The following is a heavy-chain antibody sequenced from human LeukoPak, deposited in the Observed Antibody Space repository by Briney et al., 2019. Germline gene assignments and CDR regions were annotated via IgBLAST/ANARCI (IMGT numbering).Heavy chain of an antibody. CDR1: GFTFNSFA. J-gene: IGHJ4*02. Sequence: GGSLRLSCAASGFTFNSFAMNWVRQAPGKGLEWVSSISGSDGASHYADFVKGRFTISRDNSKNTLYLQMNSLRAEDTAAYYCAKSLGVGGYTRYKGFDQWGQGTLVVVSS. D-gene: IGHD3-16*02. CDR2: ISGSDGAS. V-gene: IGHV3-23*01. CDR3: AKSLGVGGYTRYKGFDQ.